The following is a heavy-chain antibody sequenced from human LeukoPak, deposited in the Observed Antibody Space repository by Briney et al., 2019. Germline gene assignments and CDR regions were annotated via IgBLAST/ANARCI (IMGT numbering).Heavy chain of an antibody. CDR3: AKESTVTPSNVNWFDS. CDR2: IRYDGSNK. CDR1: GFTFSSYG. D-gene: IGHD4-17*01. J-gene: IGHJ5*01. Sequence: GGSLRLSCVASGFTFSSYGVHWVRQAPGKGLEWVSFIRYDGSNKYYVDSVKGRFTIYRDNSKNTLYLQMNSLRAEDTAVYYCAKESTVTPSNVNWFDSWGQGTLVTVSS. V-gene: IGHV3-30*02.